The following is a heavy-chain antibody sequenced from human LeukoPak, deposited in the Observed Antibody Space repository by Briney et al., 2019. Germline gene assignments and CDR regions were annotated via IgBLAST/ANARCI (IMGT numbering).Heavy chain of an antibody. D-gene: IGHD3-9*01. Sequence: SETLSLTCTVSGYSISSYYWSWIRQPPGKGLEWIGYIYYSGSTNYTPSLKSRVTISVDTSKNHFSLNLRSVTAADTAVYYCARDQLEYDILTGFYYYYGMDVWGQGTTVTVSS. CDR2: IYYSGST. J-gene: IGHJ6*02. CDR3: ARDQLEYDILTGFYYYYGMDV. CDR1: GYSISSYY. V-gene: IGHV4-59*01.